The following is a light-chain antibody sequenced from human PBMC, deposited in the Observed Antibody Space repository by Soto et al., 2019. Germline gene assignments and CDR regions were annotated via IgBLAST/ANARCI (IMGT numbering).Light chain of an antibody. J-gene: IGKJ5*01. CDR3: QQYHYWPSGILS. Sequence: EIVMTQSPATLSVSPGERATLSCRASQTVSNNLAWYQQKPGQAPRLLIYRASFRATAVPARFSGSGSGTEFTLTISSLQSEDFAVYFCQQYHYWPSGILSFGQGTRLEIK. V-gene: IGKV3D-15*01. CDR2: RAS. CDR1: QTVSNN.